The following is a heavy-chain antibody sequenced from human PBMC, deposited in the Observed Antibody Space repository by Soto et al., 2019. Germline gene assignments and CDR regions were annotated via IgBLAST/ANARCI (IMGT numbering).Heavy chain of an antibody. V-gene: IGHV3-15*01. CDR2: IKSKTDGGTT. CDR3: TRLNSGPGDYYYYGMDV. CDR1: GFTFSNAW. D-gene: IGHD5-12*01. Sequence: PGGSLRLSCAASGFTFSNAWMSWVRQAPGKGLEWVGRIKSKTDGGTTDYAAPVKGRFTISRDDSKNTLYLQMNSLKTEDTAVYYCTRLNSGPGDYYYYGMDVWGQGTTVTVS. J-gene: IGHJ6*02.